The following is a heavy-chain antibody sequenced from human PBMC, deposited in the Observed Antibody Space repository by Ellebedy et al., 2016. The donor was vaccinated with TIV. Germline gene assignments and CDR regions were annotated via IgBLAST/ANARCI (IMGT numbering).Heavy chain of an antibody. Sequence: GESLKISXAASGFTFRIYAIHWVRQAPGKGLEYVSGIGGNGGSTYYADSVKGRFTISRENSKNTVYLQMGSLRVEDTAVYYCARGGQWLIDGFDYWGQGTLVTVSS. CDR1: GFTFRIYA. CDR2: IGGNGGST. J-gene: IGHJ4*02. V-gene: IGHV3-64*02. CDR3: ARGGQWLIDGFDY. D-gene: IGHD6-19*01.